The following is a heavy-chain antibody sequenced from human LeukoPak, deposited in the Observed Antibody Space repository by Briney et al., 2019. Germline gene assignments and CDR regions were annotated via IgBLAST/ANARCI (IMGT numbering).Heavy chain of an antibody. D-gene: IGHD6-13*01. CDR2: ISSSGSTI. V-gene: IGHV3-48*03. CDR3: AREAIAAAFDP. CDR1: GFTFSSYE. Sequence: GSLRLSCAASGFTFSSYEMNWVRPAPGKGLEWVSYISSSGSTIYYADSVKGRFTISRDNAKNSLYLQMNSLRAEDTAVYYCAREAIAAAFDPWGQGTLVTVSS. J-gene: IGHJ5*02.